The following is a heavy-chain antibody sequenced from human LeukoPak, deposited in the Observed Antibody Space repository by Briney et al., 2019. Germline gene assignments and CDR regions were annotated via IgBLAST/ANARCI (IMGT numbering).Heavy chain of an antibody. CDR1: GFTFSSYG. Sequence: SGGSLRLSCAASGFTFSSYGMHWVRQAPGKGLEWVAVIWYDGSNKYYADSVKGRFTISRDNSKNTLYLQMNSLRAEDTAVYYCAREYYDSSGYRIDYWGQGTLVTVSS. V-gene: IGHV3-33*01. D-gene: IGHD3-22*01. CDR3: AREYYDSSGYRIDY. CDR2: IWYDGSNK. J-gene: IGHJ4*02.